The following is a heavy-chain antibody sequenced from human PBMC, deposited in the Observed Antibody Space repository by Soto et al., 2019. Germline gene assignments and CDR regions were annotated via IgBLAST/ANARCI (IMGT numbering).Heavy chain of an antibody. J-gene: IGHJ6*02. Sequence: QVQLVQXXXXXXXPGASVKVSCKASGYXFTSYYMHWVRQAPXXGLEWMGIINPSGGSTSYAQKFQGRVTMTRDTSTSTVYMELSSLRSEDTAVYYCARERGGIRPYYYGMDVWGQGTTVTVSS. CDR1: GYXFTSYY. CDR2: INPSGGST. CDR3: ARERGGIRPYYYGMDV. D-gene: IGHD3-16*01. V-gene: IGHV1-46*01.